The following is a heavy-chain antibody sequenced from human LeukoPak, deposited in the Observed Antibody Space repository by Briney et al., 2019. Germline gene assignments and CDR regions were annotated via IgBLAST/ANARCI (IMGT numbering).Heavy chain of an antibody. CDR3: ARAGVVQPVAPYSWSDP. Sequence: SETLSLTCAVYGGSFSGYYWTWIRQPPGKGLEWIGEINHSGSTNYNPSLKSRVTISVDTSKNQISLKLTSVTAADTAVYYCARAGVVQPVAPYSWSDPWGQGTLVTVSS. V-gene: IGHV4-34*01. CDR1: GGSFSGYY. D-gene: IGHD2-2*01. J-gene: IGHJ5*02. CDR2: INHSGST.